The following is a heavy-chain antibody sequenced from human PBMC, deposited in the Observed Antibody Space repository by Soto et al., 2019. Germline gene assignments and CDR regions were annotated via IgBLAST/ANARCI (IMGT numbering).Heavy chain of an antibody. CDR3: ARVRDVGYSYGYFEY. CDR2: IYHSGST. J-gene: IGHJ4*02. V-gene: IGHV4-30-2*01. Sequence: QLQLQESGSGLVKPSQTLSLTCAVSGGSISSGGYSWSWIRQPPGKGLEWIGYIYHSGSTYYNPSLKSRVTTSVDRSKNQFSLKLSSVTAADTAVYYCARVRDVGYSYGYFEYWGQGTLVTVSS. CDR1: GGSISSGGYS. D-gene: IGHD5-18*01.